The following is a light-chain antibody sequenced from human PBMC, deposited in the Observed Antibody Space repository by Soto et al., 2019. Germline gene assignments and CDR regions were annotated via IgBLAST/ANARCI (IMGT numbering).Light chain of an antibody. Sequence: EIVLTQSPATLSLSPGERATLCCRASQSVSSYLAWYQQKPGQAPRLLIYDAFNRATGIPARFSGSGSGTDSTLTISSLEPEDFAVYYCQQRSNWPLTFGGGTKVDIK. CDR2: DAF. CDR3: QQRSNWPLT. J-gene: IGKJ4*01. V-gene: IGKV3-11*01. CDR1: QSVSSY.